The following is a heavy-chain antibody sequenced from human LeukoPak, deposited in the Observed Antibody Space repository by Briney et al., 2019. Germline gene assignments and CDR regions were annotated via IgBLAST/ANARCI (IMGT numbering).Heavy chain of an antibody. CDR2: IYSGGST. J-gene: IGHJ4*02. CDR3: ARRGEPIDY. CDR1: GFTFDDYG. Sequence: GGSLRLSCAASGFTFDDYGMSWVRQAPGKGLEWVSVIYSGGSTFYADSVKGRFTISRDNSKNTLYLQMNSLRAEDTAVYYCARRGEPIDYWGQGTLVTVSS. D-gene: IGHD3-16*01. V-gene: IGHV3-66*02.